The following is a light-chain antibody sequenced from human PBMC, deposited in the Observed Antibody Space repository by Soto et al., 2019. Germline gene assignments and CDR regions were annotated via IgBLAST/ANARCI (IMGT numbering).Light chain of an antibody. Sequence: QSALTQPPSASGSPGQSVAISCTGTNSDIGAYKFVSWYQQHPGKAPKLIIYEVSIRPSGVPDRFSGSKSGNTASLTVSGRLAEDEADYYCSLYAGTNSVVFGGGTKLTVL. CDR2: EVS. CDR3: SLYAGTNSVV. V-gene: IGLV2-8*01. J-gene: IGLJ2*01. CDR1: NSDIGAYKF.